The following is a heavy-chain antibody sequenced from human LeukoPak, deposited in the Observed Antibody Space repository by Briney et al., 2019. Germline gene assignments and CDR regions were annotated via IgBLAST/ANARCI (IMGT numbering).Heavy chain of an antibody. Sequence: PSETLSLTCTVSGYSISSGYYWSWIRQPPGKGLEWIGEINHSGSTNYNPSLKSRVTISVDTSKNQFSLKLSSVTAADTAVYYCARQNGGSWNYYYYMDVWGKGTTVTVSS. CDR3: ARQNGGSWNYYYYMDV. CDR1: GYSISSGYY. D-gene: IGHD1-26*01. V-gene: IGHV4-38-2*02. J-gene: IGHJ6*03. CDR2: INHSGST.